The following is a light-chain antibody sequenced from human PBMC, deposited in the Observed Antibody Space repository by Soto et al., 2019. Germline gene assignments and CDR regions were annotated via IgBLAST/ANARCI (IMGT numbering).Light chain of an antibody. CDR1: QDISTY. Sequence: DIQMTQAPSSLSASVGDRVTITCRARQDISTYLAWYQQKPGKVPKLLISAAYTLQSGVPPRFSGSGSGTDFTLTISSLQPEDVATYCCQKYDNAPLTFGGGTKVEIK. CDR3: QKYDNAPLT. V-gene: IGKV1-27*01. CDR2: AAY. J-gene: IGKJ4*01.